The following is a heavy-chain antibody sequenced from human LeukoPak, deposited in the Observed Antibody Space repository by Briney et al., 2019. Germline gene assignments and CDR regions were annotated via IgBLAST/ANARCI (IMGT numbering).Heavy chain of an antibody. CDR1: GGSLSGFY. CDR3: ARWGLGSSRDVFEN. CDR2: INQSGST. V-gene: IGHV4-34*01. Sequence: PSETLSLTCAVYGGSLSGFYWSWIRQSPGKGLEWIGEINQSGSTNYNPSLKSRVTISVDTSKNQFSLKLSSVTAADTAVYYCARWGLGSSRDVFENWGQGTLVTVSS. J-gene: IGHJ4*02. D-gene: IGHD6-13*01.